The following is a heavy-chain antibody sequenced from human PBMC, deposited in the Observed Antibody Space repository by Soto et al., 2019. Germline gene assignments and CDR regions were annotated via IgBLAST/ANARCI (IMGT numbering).Heavy chain of an antibody. J-gene: IGHJ4*02. CDR2: ISAYNGNT. Sequence: QVKLVQSGAEVKKPGTSMKVSCKASGYTFGTSGISWIRQAPGQGLEWMGWISAYNGNTNYEQKLQDRVTMTTDTSTNTAYLELRSLRSDVTAVYYCARAGHYYDSSGYANWGQGTLVTVSS. V-gene: IGHV1-18*01. D-gene: IGHD3-22*01. CDR3: ARAGHYYDSSGYAN. CDR1: GYTFGTSG.